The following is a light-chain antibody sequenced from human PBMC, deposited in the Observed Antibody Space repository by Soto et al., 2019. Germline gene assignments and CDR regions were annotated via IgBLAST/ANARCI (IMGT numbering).Light chain of an antibody. Sequence: QSVLTQPPSASGTPGQRVTISCSGSSSNIGSNTVNWYQQLPGTAPKLLIHSNNQRPSGVPDRFSGSKSGTSASLAISGLQSEDEADYYCAAWDDSLSGLYVFGTGTKVTVL. CDR3: AAWDDSLSGLYV. CDR1: SSNIGSNT. CDR2: SNN. J-gene: IGLJ1*01. V-gene: IGLV1-44*01.